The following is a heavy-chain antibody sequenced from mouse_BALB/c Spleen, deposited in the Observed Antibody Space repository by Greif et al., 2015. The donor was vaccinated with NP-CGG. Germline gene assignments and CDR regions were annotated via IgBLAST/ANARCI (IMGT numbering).Heavy chain of an antibody. CDR1: GFTFSSYT. CDR3: TRDYGGFDY. J-gene: IGHJ2*01. V-gene: IGHV5-6-4*01. CDR2: ISSGGSYT. Sequence: EVKLVESGGGLVKPGGSLKLSCAASGFTFSSYTMSWVRQTPEKRLEWVATISSGGSYTYYPDSVKGRFTISRDNAKNTLYLQMSSLKSEDTAMYYCTRDYGGFDYWGQGTTLTVSS. D-gene: IGHD1-1*02.